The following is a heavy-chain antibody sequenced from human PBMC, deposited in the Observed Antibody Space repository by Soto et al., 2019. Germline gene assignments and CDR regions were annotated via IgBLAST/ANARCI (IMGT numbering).Heavy chain of an antibody. CDR3: ARGGSYDFWSGYYRGSYYHYGMDV. CDR2: INHSGST. V-gene: IGHV4-34*01. J-gene: IGHJ6*02. Sequence: PSGTLSLTCAVYGGSFSGYYWSWIRQPPGKGLEWIGEINHSGSTNYNPSLKSRVTISVDTSKNQFSLKLSSVTAADTAVYYCARGGSYDFWSGYYRGSYYHYGMDVWGQGTTVTVSS. CDR1: GGSFSGYY. D-gene: IGHD3-3*01.